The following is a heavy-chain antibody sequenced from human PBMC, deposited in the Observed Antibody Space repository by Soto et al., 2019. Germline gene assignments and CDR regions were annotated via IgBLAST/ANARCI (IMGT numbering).Heavy chain of an antibody. CDR2: INHSGST. CDR3: ARGHGWNDILTGFNYYYYYGMDV. J-gene: IGHJ6*02. D-gene: IGHD3-9*01. Sequence: PSETLSLTCAVYGESLRGYYWTWIRQPPGKGLEWIGQINHSGSTNYNPSLKSRVTISVDTSKNQFSLKLSSVTAADTAVYYCARGHGWNDILTGFNYYYYYGMDVWGQGTTVTVSS. CDR1: GESLRGYY. V-gene: IGHV4-34*01.